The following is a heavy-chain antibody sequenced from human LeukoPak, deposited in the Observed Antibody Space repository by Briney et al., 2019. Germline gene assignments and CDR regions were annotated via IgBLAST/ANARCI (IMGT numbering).Heavy chain of an antibody. CDR1: GYTFTSYY. J-gene: IGHJ3*02. CDR3: ARDVDSSLSIDDDAFDI. Sequence: ASVKVSCKASGYTFTSYYMHWVRQAPGQGLEWMGIINPSGGSTSYAQKFQGRVTITRDTSTSTVYMELSSLRSDDTAIYYCARDVDSSLSIDDDAFDIWGQGTLVTVSS. D-gene: IGHD6-6*01. V-gene: IGHV1-46*01. CDR2: INPSGGST.